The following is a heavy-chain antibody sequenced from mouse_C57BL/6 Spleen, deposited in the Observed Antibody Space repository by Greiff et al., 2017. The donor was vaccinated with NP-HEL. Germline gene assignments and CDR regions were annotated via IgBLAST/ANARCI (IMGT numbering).Heavy chain of an antibody. CDR2: INYDGSST. V-gene: IGHV5-16*01. CDR1: GFTFSDYY. D-gene: IGHD4-1*01. CDR3: ARARTGNYFDY. Sequence: EVMLVESEGGLVQPGSSMKLSCTASGFTFSDYYMAWVRQVPEKGLEWVANINYDGSSTYYLDSLKSRFIISRDNAKNILYLQMSSLKSEDTATYYCARARTGNYFDYWGQGTTLTVSS. J-gene: IGHJ2*01.